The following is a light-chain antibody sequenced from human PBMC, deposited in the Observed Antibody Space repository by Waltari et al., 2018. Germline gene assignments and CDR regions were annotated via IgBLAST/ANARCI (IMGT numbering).Light chain of an antibody. V-gene: IGLV2-23*01. CDR1: SSDVGSYNL. CDR3: SSYTSSSTLV. J-gene: IGLJ3*02. CDR2: EAS. Sequence: QSALTQPASVSGSPGQSITISCTGTSSDVGSYNLVSWYQQHPGKAPKLMIYEASKWPSGVSKRFSGSKSGNTASLTISVLQAEDEADYYCSSYTSSSTLVFGGGTKLTVL.